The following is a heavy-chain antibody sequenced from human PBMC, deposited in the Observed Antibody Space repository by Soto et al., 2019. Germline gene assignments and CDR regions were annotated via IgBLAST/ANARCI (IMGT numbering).Heavy chain of an antibody. CDR1: GGSISSHY. CDR3: ARDGREASGMDV. V-gene: IGHV4-59*11. D-gene: IGHD1-26*01. Sequence: KPSETLSLTCSVSGGSISSHYWSWVRQAPGEGLEWIGHIYYRGSTTYNPSLRSRSTISVDTSNNQFSLKLNSVTTADTAVYYCARDGREASGMDVWGQGTKVTVSS. CDR2: IYYRGST. J-gene: IGHJ6*02.